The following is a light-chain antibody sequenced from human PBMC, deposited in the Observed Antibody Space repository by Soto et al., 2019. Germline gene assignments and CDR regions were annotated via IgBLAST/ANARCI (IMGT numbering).Light chain of an antibody. CDR3: QQYGSSPLT. CDR1: QSVSSSY. J-gene: IGKJ4*01. V-gene: IGKV3-20*01. CDR2: GAS. Sequence: EIVLTQSPGTLSLSPGERATLSCRASQSVSSSYLAWYQQRPGRAPRLLIYGASSRGTGIPDRFSGGGSGTAFSLTISTLEPEEFAVYYCQQYGSSPLTFGGGTKVEI.